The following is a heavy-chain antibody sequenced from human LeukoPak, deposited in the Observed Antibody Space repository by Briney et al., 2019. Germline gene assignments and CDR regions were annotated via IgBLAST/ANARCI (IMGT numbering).Heavy chain of an antibody. CDR3: ARWDIRGTAHQLDY. CDR1: GFTLSGHW. Sequence: GGSLRLSCAASGFTLSGHWMTWVRQAPGKGLEWVANINQDGSAKYYVDSVKGRFTISRDNAKNSMYLQMNSLRAEDTAVYYCARWDIRGTAHQLDYWGQGTLVTVSS. J-gene: IGHJ4*02. D-gene: IGHD1-7*01. CDR2: INQDGSAK. V-gene: IGHV3-7*01.